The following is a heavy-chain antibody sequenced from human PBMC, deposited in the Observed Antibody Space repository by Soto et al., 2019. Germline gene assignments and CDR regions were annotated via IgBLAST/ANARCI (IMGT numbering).Heavy chain of an antibody. V-gene: IGHV1-69*06. Sequence: QVRLEQSGAEVKKPGSSVRVSCQASGGALTSYPIHWVRQAPGQGLEWMGGIIPMFPTTNYAQKFKGRLTIYADKSTGTAYMEMTSLRSEDTAVYYCATDGDSADHGYWGQGTLVTVSS. D-gene: IGHD2-21*01. J-gene: IGHJ4*02. CDR2: IIPMFPTT. CDR1: GGALTSYP. CDR3: ATDGDSADHGY.